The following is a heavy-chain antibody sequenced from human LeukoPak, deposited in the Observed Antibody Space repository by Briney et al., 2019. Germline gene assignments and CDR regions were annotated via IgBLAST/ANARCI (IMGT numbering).Heavy chain of an antibody. Sequence: VASVKVSCKASGYTFTSYYMHWVRQAPGQGLEWMGIINPSGGSTSYAQKFQGRVTMTRDMSTSTVYMELSSLRSEDTAVYYCARANSSGWYRNYFDYWGQGTLVTVSS. V-gene: IGHV1-46*01. CDR3: ARANSSGWYRNYFDY. CDR1: GYTFTSYY. J-gene: IGHJ4*02. CDR2: INPSGGST. D-gene: IGHD6-19*01.